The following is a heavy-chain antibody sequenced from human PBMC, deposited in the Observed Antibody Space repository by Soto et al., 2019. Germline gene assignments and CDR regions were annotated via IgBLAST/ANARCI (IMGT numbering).Heavy chain of an antibody. CDR3: ARDFVRDDYGDYSYCMDV. Sequence: GGSLRLSCAASGFTFSSYGMHWVRQAPGKGLEWVAVIWYDGSNKYYADSVKGRFTISRDNSKNTLYLQMNSLRAEDTAVYYCARDFVRDDYGDYSYCMDVWGKGTTVTVSS. J-gene: IGHJ6*04. D-gene: IGHD4-17*01. V-gene: IGHV3-33*01. CDR2: IWYDGSNK. CDR1: GFTFSSYG.